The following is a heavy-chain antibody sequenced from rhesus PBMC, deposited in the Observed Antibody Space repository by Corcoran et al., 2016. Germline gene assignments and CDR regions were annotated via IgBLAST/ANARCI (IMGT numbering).Heavy chain of an antibody. D-gene: IGHD3-22*01. Sequence: EVQPAESGGGLVQPGGSLRRSRAAPGLTGSRYWMSRVRLVPGKGLECLSDIYGSTMYYEDSVKGRFTISRDNAKNSLYLQMNSLRAEDTAVYYCTRIRPAYFDYWGQGVLVTVSS. CDR1: GLTGSRYW. CDR2: IYGSTM. J-gene: IGHJ4*01. V-gene: IGHV3-11*01. CDR3: TRIRPAYFDY.